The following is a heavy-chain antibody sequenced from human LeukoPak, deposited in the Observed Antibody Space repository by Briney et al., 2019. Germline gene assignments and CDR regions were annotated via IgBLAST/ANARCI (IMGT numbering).Heavy chain of an antibody. CDR3: ARNDYDFWSGYSVGAFDI. Sequence: SETLSLTCTVSGGSISSDYWSWIRQPPGKGLEWIGYIYYSGSTNYNPSLKSRVTISVDTSKNQFSLKLSSVTAADTAVYYCARNDYDFWSGYSVGAFDIWGQGTMVTVSS. CDR2: IYYSGST. CDR1: GGSISSDY. D-gene: IGHD3-3*01. V-gene: IGHV4-59*12. J-gene: IGHJ3*02.